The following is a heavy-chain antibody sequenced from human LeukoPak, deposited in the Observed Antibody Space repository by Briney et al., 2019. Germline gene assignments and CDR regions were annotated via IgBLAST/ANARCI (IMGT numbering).Heavy chain of an antibody. J-gene: IGHJ4*02. D-gene: IGHD5-18*01. CDR1: GFSVSSNY. V-gene: IGHV3-53*01. Sequence: GGSLRLSCAPSGFSVSSNYMSSVRPAAGKGLEWVSLIYSGGSTYYADSVKGRFTICRDTSKNPLYLQMSSLRADGTAVYYCASGQRTTWIQLTVPDHWGRETGVSVSS. CDR3: ASGQRTTWIQLTVPDH. CDR2: IYSGGST.